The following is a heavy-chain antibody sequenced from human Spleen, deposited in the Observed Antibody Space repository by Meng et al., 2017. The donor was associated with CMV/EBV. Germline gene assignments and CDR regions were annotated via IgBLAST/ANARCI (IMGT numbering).Heavy chain of an antibody. V-gene: IGHV3-21*01. CDR3: TRARDTNSYAFDI. J-gene: IGHJ3*02. D-gene: IGHD4-23*01. CDR2: VSTTSTYI. CDR1: GLTFSRLF. Sequence: GESLKISCVPCGLTFSRLFVKWVRQAPGKGLEWVSSVSTTSTYIYYGDSVKGRFSISRDNAKNSLSLQMNDLRVEDKAVYYCTRARDTNSYAFDIWGQGTMVTVSS.